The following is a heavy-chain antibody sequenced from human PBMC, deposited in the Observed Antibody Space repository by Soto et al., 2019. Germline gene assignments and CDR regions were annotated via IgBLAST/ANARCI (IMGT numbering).Heavy chain of an antibody. CDR2: IYYSGST. J-gene: IGHJ4*02. CDR1: GGSISSGDYY. Sequence: TLSLTCTVSGGSISSGDYYWSWIRQPPGKGLEWIGYIYYSGSTYYNPSLKSRVTISVDTSKNQFSLKLSSVTAADTAVYYCARGQGIAARKVFDYWGQGTLVTVSS. CDR3: ARGQGIAARKVFDY. V-gene: IGHV4-30-4*01. D-gene: IGHD6-6*01.